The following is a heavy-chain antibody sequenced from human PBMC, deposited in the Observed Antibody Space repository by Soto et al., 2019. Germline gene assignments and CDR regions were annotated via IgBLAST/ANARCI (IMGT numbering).Heavy chain of an antibody. CDR3: ARGAAAAGTEWFDP. Sequence: ETLSLTCAVYGGSFSGYYWSWIRQPPGKGLEWIGEINHSGSTNYNPSLKSRVTISVDTSKNQFSLKLSSVTAADTAVYYCARGAAAAGTEWFDPWGQGTLVTVSS. CDR1: GGSFSGYY. D-gene: IGHD6-13*01. CDR2: INHSGST. J-gene: IGHJ5*02. V-gene: IGHV4-34*01.